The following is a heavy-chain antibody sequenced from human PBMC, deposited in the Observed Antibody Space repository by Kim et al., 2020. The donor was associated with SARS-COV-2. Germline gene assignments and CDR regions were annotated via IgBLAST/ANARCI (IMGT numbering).Heavy chain of an antibody. Sequence: ASVKVSCKASGYTFTSYAMHWVRQAPGQRLEWMGWINAGNGNTKYSQKFQGRVTITRDTSASTAYMELSSLRSEDTAVYYCARGGYCSGGSCRQNWFDPWGQGTLVTVSS. D-gene: IGHD2-15*01. V-gene: IGHV1-3*01. CDR3: ARGGYCSGGSCRQNWFDP. CDR2: INAGNGNT. J-gene: IGHJ5*02. CDR1: GYTFTSYA.